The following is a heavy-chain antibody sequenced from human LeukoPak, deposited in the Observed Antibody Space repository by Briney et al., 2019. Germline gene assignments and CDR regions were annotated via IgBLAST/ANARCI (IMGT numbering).Heavy chain of an antibody. CDR2: ISHDGSEK. D-gene: IGHD6-19*01. Sequence: GGSLRLSCAASGFTVSTFGMHWVCQAPGKGLEWVTMISHDGSEKYYVDSVKGRFTISRDNSKNTLYLQMNSLRTEDTAMYYCAKDLYGSGWYNYFDPWGQGTLVTVSS. J-gene: IGHJ5*02. CDR3: AKDLYGSGWYNYFDP. V-gene: IGHV3-30*18. CDR1: GFTVSTFG.